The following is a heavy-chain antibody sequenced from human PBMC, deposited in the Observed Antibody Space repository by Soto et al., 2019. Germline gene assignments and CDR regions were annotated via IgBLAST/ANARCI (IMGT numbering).Heavy chain of an antibody. J-gene: IGHJ6*02. Sequence: QVQLVESGGGVVQPGRSLRLSCAASGFTFSSYAMHWVRQAPGKGLEXVAVISYDGSNKYYADSVKGRFTISRDNSKNTLSLQMNSLRAEDTAVYYCARDFVXXSXXPTYGMDVWGQGTTVTVSS. V-gene: IGHV3-30-3*01. CDR1: GFTFSSYA. CDR3: ARDFVXXSXXPTYGMDV. CDR2: ISYDGSNK. D-gene: IGHD6-13*01.